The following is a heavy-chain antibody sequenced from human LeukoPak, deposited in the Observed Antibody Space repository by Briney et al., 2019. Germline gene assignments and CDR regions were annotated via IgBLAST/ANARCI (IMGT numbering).Heavy chain of an antibody. D-gene: IGHD3-22*01. Sequence: PGGSLSLPCAASGFTFSSYAMTWVRQAPGKGLEGVSGFSGSGGSTYYADSVKGRFTISRDNSKNTLYVQMNSLRAEDTAVYYCAKSDYYDSSGYYYGSDYWGQGTLVTVSS. J-gene: IGHJ4*02. CDR1: GFTFSSYA. V-gene: IGHV3-23*01. CDR2: FSGSGGST. CDR3: AKSDYYDSSGYYYGSDY.